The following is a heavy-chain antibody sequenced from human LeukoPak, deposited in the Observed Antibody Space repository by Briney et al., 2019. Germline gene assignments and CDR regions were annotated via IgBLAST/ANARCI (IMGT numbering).Heavy chain of an antibody. V-gene: IGHV3-74*01. CDR2: INSDGSTT. Sequence: GGSLRLSCAASGFTFSGYWMHWVRQAPGKGLVWVSRINSDGSTTRYADSVKGRFTISRDDAKNTLYLQMNSLRAEDTAVYYCARDRFITGTTFNAFDIWGQGTMVTVSS. CDR3: ARDRFITGTTFNAFDI. CDR1: GFTFSGYW. J-gene: IGHJ3*02. D-gene: IGHD1-20*01.